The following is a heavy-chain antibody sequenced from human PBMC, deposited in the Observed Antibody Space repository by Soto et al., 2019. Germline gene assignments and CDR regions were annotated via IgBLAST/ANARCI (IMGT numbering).Heavy chain of an antibody. V-gene: IGHV4-59*01. D-gene: IGHD1-26*01. J-gene: IGHJ4*02. CDR3: AKEGGLSGSYYISSSSYLDY. Sequence: SETLSLTCTVSGGSISNYYWTWIRQPPGKGLEWIGYIYYSGSTNYNPSLKSRVTISVDTSKNQFSLKLSSVTAEDTSVYYCAKEGGLSGSYYISSSSYLDYWGQGTLVTVSS. CDR2: IYYSGST. CDR1: GGSISNYY.